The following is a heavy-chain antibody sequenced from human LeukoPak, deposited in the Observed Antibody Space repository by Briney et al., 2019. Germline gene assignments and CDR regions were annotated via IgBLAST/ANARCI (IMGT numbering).Heavy chain of an antibody. J-gene: IGHJ4*02. D-gene: IGHD5-24*01. CDR3: ARGDGYNFFDY. CDR2: FYVGGAT. CDR1: GFTFSSYA. Sequence: TGGSLRLSCAASGFTFSSYAMSWVRQAPGKGLEWVSVFYVGGATYYADSVKGRFTISRDNSENTLYLQMKSLRAEDTAVYYCARGDGYNFFDYWGQGTLVTVSS. V-gene: IGHV3-23*03.